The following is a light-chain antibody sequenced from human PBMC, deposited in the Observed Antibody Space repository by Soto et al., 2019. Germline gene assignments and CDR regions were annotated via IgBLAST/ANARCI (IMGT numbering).Light chain of an antibody. J-gene: IGKJ3*01. CDR2: RAS. CDR3: QHYESYSGT. CDR1: QSINSW. Sequence: DIQMTPSPSTLSASVGDRVTITCRASQSINSWLAWYKQKPGKAPRLLIYRASSLEGGVPSRFSGSGSGAEYTLTISSLQADDFATYYCQHYESYSGTFGPGTKVDI. V-gene: IGKV1-5*03.